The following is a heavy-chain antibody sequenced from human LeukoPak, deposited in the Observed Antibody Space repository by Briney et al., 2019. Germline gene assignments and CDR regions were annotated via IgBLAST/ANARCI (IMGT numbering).Heavy chain of an antibody. J-gene: IGHJ4*02. CDR1: GLTFTNHG. V-gene: IGHV3-33*01. D-gene: IGHD3-10*01. Sequence: PGTPLRLSCVTSGLTFTNHGFHWLRQAAGKGLEWVAFVRNDGFDTYHSNSVKGRFSISRDDSRNTVYLQMNSLTAEDTALYYCARGRSGYFDYWGQGTLVTVSS. CDR2: VRNDGFDT. CDR3: ARGRSGYFDY.